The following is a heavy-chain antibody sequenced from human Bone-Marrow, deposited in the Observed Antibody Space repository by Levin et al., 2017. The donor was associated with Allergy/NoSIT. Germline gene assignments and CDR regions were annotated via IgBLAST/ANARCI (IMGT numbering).Heavy chain of an antibody. D-gene: IGHD6-6*01. CDR2: IYYSGST. CDR3: ARLSFRAGPRKVAARPAGRYFDL. Sequence: ASETLSLTCTVSGGSISSSSYYWGWIRQPPGKGLEWIGSIYYSGSTYYNPSLKSRVTISVDTSKNQFSLKLSSVTAADTAVYYCARLSFRAGPRKVAARPAGRYFDLWGRGTLVTVSS. V-gene: IGHV4-39*01. J-gene: IGHJ2*01. CDR1: GGSISSSSYY.